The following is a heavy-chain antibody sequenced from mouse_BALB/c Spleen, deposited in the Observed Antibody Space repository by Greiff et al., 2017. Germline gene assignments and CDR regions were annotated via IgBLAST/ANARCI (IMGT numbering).Heavy chain of an antibody. Sequence: EVQRVESGPSLVKPSQTLSLTCSVTGDSITSGYWNWIRKFPGNKLEYMGYISYSGSTYYNPSLKSRISITRDTSKNQYYLQLNSVTTEDTATYYCARGDDYDGGFAYWGQGTLVTVSA. J-gene: IGHJ3*01. CDR1: GDSITSGY. D-gene: IGHD2-4*01. CDR2: ISYSGST. V-gene: IGHV3-8*02. CDR3: ARGDDYDGGFAY.